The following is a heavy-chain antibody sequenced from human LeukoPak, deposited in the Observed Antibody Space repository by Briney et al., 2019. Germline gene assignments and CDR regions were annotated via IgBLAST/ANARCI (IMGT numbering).Heavy chain of an antibody. J-gene: IGHJ4*02. V-gene: IGHV3-74*01. CDR1: GFTFSSHW. CDR2: IHRDGSST. D-gene: IGHD3-10*01. CDR3: ARARPDGASYFDY. Sequence: RGSLRLSCAASGFTFSSHWMHWVRQLPGKGLVWVSRIHRDGSSTNYADSVKGRFTISRDNAKNTLYLQVNSLRAEDTAIYYCARARPDGASYFDYWGQGILVTVSS.